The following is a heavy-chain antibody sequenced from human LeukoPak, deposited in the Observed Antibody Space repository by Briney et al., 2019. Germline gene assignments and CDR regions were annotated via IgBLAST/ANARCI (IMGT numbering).Heavy chain of an antibody. V-gene: IGHV3-74*01. CDR3: AKDGYCTNGVCSQSVVY. D-gene: IGHD2-8*01. J-gene: IGHJ4*02. CDR2: ISFDGSDT. Sequence: GGSLRLSCAASGFTFSGFWMHWVRQAPGKGLVWVSCISFDGSDTTYADSVKGRFTISRDNAKNTLHLQMDSLTVEDTAVYYCAKDGYCTNGVCSQSVVYWGQGTLVTVSS. CDR1: GFTFSGFW.